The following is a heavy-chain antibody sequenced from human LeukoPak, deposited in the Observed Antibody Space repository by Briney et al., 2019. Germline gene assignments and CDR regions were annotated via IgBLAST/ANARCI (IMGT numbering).Heavy chain of an antibody. J-gene: IGHJ4*02. CDR3: ARGYGFFDY. V-gene: IGHV3-48*01. Sequence: PGGSLRLSCAASGFTFSSYSMNWVRQAPGKGLERVSYISSSSSTIYYADSVKGRFTISRDNAKNSLYLQMSSLRAEDTAVYYCARGYGFFDYWGQGTLVTVSS. CDR1: GFTFSSYS. D-gene: IGHD5-18*01. CDR2: ISSSSSTI.